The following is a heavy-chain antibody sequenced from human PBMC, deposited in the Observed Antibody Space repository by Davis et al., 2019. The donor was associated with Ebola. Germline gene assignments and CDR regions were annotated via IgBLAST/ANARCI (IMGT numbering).Heavy chain of an antibody. J-gene: IGHJ4*02. V-gene: IGHV3-23*01. Sequence: GESLKISCAASGFTFSSYWMSWVRQAPGKGLEWVSAISGSGGNTYYADSVKGRFTISRDNSKNTLYLQMNSLRAEDTAVYYCAKGASPFRSSWPDYWGQGTLVTVSS. D-gene: IGHD6-13*01. CDR3: AKGASPFRSSWPDY. CDR2: ISGSGGNT. CDR1: GFTFSSYW.